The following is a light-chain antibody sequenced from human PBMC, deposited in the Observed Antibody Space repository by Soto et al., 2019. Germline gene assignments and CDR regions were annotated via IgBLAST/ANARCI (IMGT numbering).Light chain of an antibody. V-gene: IGKV1-12*01. CDR3: QQANSFPYT. J-gene: IGKJ2*01. CDR1: QGINNW. Sequence: DIQMTQSPSSVSAFVGDRVTITCRASQGINNWLAWYQEKPGKAPKLLIYAASNLQSGVPSRFSGSGSGTDFTLTISSLQPQDFATYYCQQANSFPYTFGQGTKLEIK. CDR2: AAS.